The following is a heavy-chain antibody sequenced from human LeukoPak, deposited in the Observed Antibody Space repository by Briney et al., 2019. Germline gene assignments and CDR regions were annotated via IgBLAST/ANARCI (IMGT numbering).Heavy chain of an antibody. J-gene: IGHJ5*02. CDR1: GSSISSGGYS. CDR3: ARAGYYYGSGSRDNWFDP. CDR2: IYHSGST. V-gene: IGHV4-30-2*01. D-gene: IGHD3-10*01. Sequence: SETLSLTCAVSGSSISSGGYSWSWIRQPPGKGLEWIGYIYHSGSTYYNPSLMSRVTISVDRSKNQFSLKLSSVTAADTAVYYCARAGYYYGSGSRDNWFDPWGQGTLVTVSS.